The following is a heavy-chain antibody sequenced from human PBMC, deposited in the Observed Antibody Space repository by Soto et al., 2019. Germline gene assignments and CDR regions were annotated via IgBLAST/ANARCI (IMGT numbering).Heavy chain of an antibody. CDR2: IIPIFGTA. J-gene: IGHJ4*02. CDR3: ARDSSSSRVDYFDY. D-gene: IGHD6-6*01. V-gene: IGHV1-69*12. Sequence: QVQLVQSGAEVKKPGSSVKVSCKASGGTFSSYAISWVRQAPGQGLEWMGGIIPIFGTANYAQMFQGRVTXXAXEXTSTAYMELSRLRSEDTAVYYCARDSSSSRVDYFDYWGQGTLVTVSS. CDR1: GGTFSSYA.